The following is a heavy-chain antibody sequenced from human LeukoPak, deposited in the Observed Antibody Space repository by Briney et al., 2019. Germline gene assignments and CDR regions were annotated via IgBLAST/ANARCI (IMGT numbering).Heavy chain of an antibody. CDR1: GFTFSSYS. J-gene: IGHJ3*02. V-gene: IGHV3-21*01. CDR3: ARDVNLEVKAFDI. CDR2: ISSSSSYV. Sequence: PGGSLRLSCAASGFTFSSYSMNWVRQAPGKGLEWVSSISSSSSYVYYADSVKGRFTISRDNAKNSLYLQMNSLRAEDTAVYYCARDVNLEVKAFDIWGQGTMVTVSS. D-gene: IGHD3-22*01.